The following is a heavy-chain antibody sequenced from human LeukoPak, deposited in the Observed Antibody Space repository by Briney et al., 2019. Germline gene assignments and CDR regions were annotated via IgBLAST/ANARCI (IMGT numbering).Heavy chain of an antibody. J-gene: IGHJ1*01. V-gene: IGHV4-4*07. Sequence: SETLSLTCTVSGASISSSYCTWIRQPAGEGLEWIGRISTGGSTTYNPSFKSRVTMSLDTSKNQFSLNLTSVTAAGTAVYYCARDQTYYVSSGYYYVTYFQHWGQGILVTVSS. CDR1: GASISSSY. CDR3: ARDQTYYVSSGYYYVTYFQH. D-gene: IGHD3-22*01. CDR2: ISTGGST.